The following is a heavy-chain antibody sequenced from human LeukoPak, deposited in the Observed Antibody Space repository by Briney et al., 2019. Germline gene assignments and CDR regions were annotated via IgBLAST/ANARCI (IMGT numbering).Heavy chain of an antibody. D-gene: IGHD5-12*01. CDR3: AKDTVKVATIRRVPHYMDV. Sequence: GGSLRLSCAASGFTFSSYSMNWVRQAPGKGLEWVSSISSSSTYIYYADSVKGRFTISRDNSKNTLYLQMNSLRAEDTAVYYCAKDTVKVATIRRVPHYMDVWGKGTTVTISS. J-gene: IGHJ6*03. CDR2: ISSSSTYI. V-gene: IGHV3-21*01. CDR1: GFTFSSYS.